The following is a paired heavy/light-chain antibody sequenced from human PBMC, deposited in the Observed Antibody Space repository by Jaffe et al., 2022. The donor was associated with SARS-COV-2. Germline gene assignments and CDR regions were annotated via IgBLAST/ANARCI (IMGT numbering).Light chain of an antibody. J-gene: IGKJ2*01. Sequence: EIVLTQSPGTLSLSPGERATLSCRASQSVSSNYLAWYQQKPGQAPRLLMYGASTRATGIPDRFSGSGSGTDFTLTINRLEPEDSAVYYCQQYGSSPRYTFGQGTKLEIK. CDR3: QQYGSSPRYT. CDR1: QSVSSNY. V-gene: IGKV3-20*01. CDR2: GAS.
Heavy chain of an antibody. CDR3: AKEGLRAAADYRYLEN. V-gene: IGHV3-23*01. J-gene: IGHJ4*02. CDR1: GFIFSAYA. Sequence: VDLLESGGGLVQPGGSLRLSCAASGFIFSAYAMTWVRQAPGKGLEWVSTISGGYGTTYYADYVKGRFTISRDNSKNTVFLQMNSLRAEDTAVYYCAKEGLRAAADYRYLENWGQGTLVPVSS. D-gene: IGHD6-13*01. CDR2: ISGGYGTT.